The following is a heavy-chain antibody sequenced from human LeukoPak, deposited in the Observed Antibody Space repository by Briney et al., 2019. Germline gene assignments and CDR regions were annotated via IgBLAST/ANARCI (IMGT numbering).Heavy chain of an antibody. CDR3: ARLLYDSSGYYAPSYMDV. Sequence: SETLSLTCTVSGGSISSYYWSWIRQPPGKGLEWIGYIYYSGSTYYNPSLKSRVTISVDTSKNHFSLKLSSVTAADTAVYYCARLLYDSSGYYAPSYMDVWGKGTTVTVSS. CDR1: GGSISSYY. CDR2: IYYSGST. V-gene: IGHV4-59*08. J-gene: IGHJ6*03. D-gene: IGHD3-22*01.